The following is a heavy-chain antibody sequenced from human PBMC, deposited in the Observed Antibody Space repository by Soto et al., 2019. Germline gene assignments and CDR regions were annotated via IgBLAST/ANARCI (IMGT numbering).Heavy chain of an antibody. CDR2: FDPEDGET. J-gene: IGHJ6*02. D-gene: IGHD5-12*01. CDR3: ATGYIVATMFERDYYYGMDV. V-gene: IGHV1-24*01. CDR1: GYTLTELS. Sequence: ASVKVSCKVSGYTLTELSMHWVRQAPGKGLEWMGGFDPEDGETIYAQKFQGRVTMTEDTSTDTAYMELSSLRSEDTAVYYCATGYIVATMFERDYYYGMDVWGQGTTVTVSS.